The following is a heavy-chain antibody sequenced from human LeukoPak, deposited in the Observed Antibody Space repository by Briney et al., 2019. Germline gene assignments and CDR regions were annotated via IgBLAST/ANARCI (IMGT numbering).Heavy chain of an antibody. Sequence: GSLRLSCAASGFTFSSYSMNWVRQAPGKGLEWVSSISSSSSYIYYADSVRGRFTISRDNARNSLYLQMNSLRGEDTAVYYCARDENAYCSGGSCSYFQHWGQGTLVTVSS. V-gene: IGHV3-21*01. CDR1: GFTFSSYS. J-gene: IGHJ1*01. CDR3: ARDENAYCSGGSCSYFQH. D-gene: IGHD2-15*01. CDR2: ISSSSSYI.